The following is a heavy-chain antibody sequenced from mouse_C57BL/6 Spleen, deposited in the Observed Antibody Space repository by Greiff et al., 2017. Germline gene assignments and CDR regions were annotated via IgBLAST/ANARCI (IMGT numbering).Heavy chain of an antibody. CDR1: GYAFSSSW. D-gene: IGHD2-2*01. CDR3: ARSGNGYYFDY. CDR2: IYPGDGDT. V-gene: IGHV1-82*01. Sequence: QVQLQQSGPELVKPGASVKISCKASGYAFSSSWMNWVKQRPGKGLEWIGRIYPGDGDTNYNGKFKGKATLTADKSSSTAYMQLSSLTSEDSAVYFCARSGNGYYFDYWGQGTTRTVSS. J-gene: IGHJ2*01.